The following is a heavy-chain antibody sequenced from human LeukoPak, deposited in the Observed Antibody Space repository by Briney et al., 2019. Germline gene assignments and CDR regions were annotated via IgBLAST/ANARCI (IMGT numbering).Heavy chain of an antibody. D-gene: IGHD2-2*01. V-gene: IGHV4-59*01. CDR1: GVSISSYY. Sequence: SETLSLTCSVSGVSISSYYLSWIRQPPGKGLEWIGNIFYIGSTKYNPSLKSRVTISVDTSKNQISLKLSSVTAADTAVYYCARDLGFCSSTSCYPWFDPWGQGTLVTVSS. CDR3: ARDLGFCSSTSCYPWFDP. CDR2: IFYIGST. J-gene: IGHJ5*02.